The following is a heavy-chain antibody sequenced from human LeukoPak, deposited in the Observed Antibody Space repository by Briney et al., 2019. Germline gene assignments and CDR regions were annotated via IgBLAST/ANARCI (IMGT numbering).Heavy chain of an antibody. CDR2: IYYSGST. J-gene: IGHJ4*02. Sequence: SETLSLTCTVSGGSISSYYWSWIRQPPGKGLEWIGYIYYSGSTNYNPSLKSRVTISVDTSKNQFSLKLSSVTAADTAVYYCARGLHLVDYWGQGTLVTVSS. CDR1: GGSISSYY. V-gene: IGHV4-59*01. CDR3: ARGLHLVDY.